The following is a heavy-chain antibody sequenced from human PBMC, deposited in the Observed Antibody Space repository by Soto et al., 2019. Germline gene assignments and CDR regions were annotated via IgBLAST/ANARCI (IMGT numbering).Heavy chain of an antibody. CDR1: GFTFSSYA. CDR3: TRTLVGARLRAFDY. CDR2: ISGSGGNT. J-gene: IGHJ4*02. V-gene: IGHV3-23*01. D-gene: IGHD1-26*01. Sequence: EVQLLESGGGLVQPGGSLRLSCAASGFTFSSYAMSWVRLARGKGLEWVSAISGSGGNTYYADSVRGRFTISRDNSKNTLYLQMNSLRVEDTAVYYCTRTLVGARLRAFDYWGQGTLVTVSS.